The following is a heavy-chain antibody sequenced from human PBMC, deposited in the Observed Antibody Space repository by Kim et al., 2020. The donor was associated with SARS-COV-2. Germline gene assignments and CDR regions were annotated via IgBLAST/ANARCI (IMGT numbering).Heavy chain of an antibody. D-gene: IGHD6-13*01. V-gene: IGHV4-39*01. J-gene: IGHJ3*02. CDR3: ARFHLSGVAAAGSDAFDI. Sequence: KSRVTISVDTSKNQFSLKLSSVTAADTAVYYCARFHLSGVAAAGSDAFDIWGQGTMVTVSS.